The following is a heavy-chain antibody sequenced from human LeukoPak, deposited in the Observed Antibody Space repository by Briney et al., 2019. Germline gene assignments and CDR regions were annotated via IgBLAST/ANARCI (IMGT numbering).Heavy chain of an antibody. Sequence: GGSVTLSCAASGFRFSSDWMDWVRQVPGKGLVWVSRITSDGSSTNYADSVKGRFTISRDNAKNTLYLQMNSLRAEDTAVYYCEATGVGGYWGQGTLVTVSS. J-gene: IGHJ4*02. CDR1: GFRFSSDW. D-gene: IGHD1-26*01. CDR3: EATGVGGY. V-gene: IGHV3-74*01. CDR2: ITSDGSST.